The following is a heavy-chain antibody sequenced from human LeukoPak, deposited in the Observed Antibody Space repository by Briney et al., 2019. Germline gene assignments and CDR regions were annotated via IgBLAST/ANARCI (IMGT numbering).Heavy chain of an antibody. CDR1: GGTFSSYA. D-gene: IGHD3-10*01. CDR3: ARLSWVGFDI. Sequence: PKASVKVSCKAPGGTFSSYAISWVRQAPGQGLEWMGGIIPIFGTANYAQKFQGRVTITADESTSTAYMELSSLRSEDTAVYYCARLSWVGFDIWGQGTMVTVSS. J-gene: IGHJ3*02. CDR2: IIPIFGTA. V-gene: IGHV1-69*13.